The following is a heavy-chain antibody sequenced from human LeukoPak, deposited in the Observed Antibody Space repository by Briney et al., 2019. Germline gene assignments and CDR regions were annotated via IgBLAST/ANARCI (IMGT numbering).Heavy chain of an antibody. D-gene: IGHD3-10*01. Sequence: SVKVSCKASGGTFSSYAISWVRQAPGQGLEWMGGIIPIFGTANYAQKFQGRVTITADESTSTAYMELSSLRSEDTAVYYCARSPPYYYGSGPLGAFDIWGQGTMVTVSS. CDR1: GGTFSSYA. CDR3: ARSPPYYYGSGPLGAFDI. V-gene: IGHV1-69*13. CDR2: IIPIFGTA. J-gene: IGHJ3*02.